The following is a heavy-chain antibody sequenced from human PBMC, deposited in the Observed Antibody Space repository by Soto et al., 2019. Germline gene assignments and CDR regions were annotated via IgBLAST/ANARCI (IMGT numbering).Heavy chain of an antibody. CDR2: ISGSGGST. Sequence: HPGGSLRLSCAASGFTFSSYAMSWVRQAPGKGLEWVSAISGSGGSTYYADSVKGRFTISRDNSKNTLYLQMNSLRAEDTAVYYCAKVSGEAGYDFWSGYYMSYYYGMDVWGQGTTVTVSS. J-gene: IGHJ6*02. D-gene: IGHD3-3*01. CDR1: GFTFSSYA. CDR3: AKVSGEAGYDFWSGYYMSYYYGMDV. V-gene: IGHV3-23*01.